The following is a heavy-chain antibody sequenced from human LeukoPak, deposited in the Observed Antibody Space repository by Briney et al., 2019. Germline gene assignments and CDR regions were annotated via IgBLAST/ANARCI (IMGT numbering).Heavy chain of an antibody. Sequence: SETLSLTCAVSGFSISRNNWWAWIRQPPGKGLEWIGYIYYSGSTYYNPYNPSLTSRVTMSVDTSKNQFTLKLDSVTEIDTAMYYCARNQAVAANRGAFDIWGQGTMVTVSS. D-gene: IGHD6-19*01. CDR1: GFSISRNNW. V-gene: IGHV4-28*01. CDR3: ARNQAVAANRGAFDI. CDR2: IYYSGST. J-gene: IGHJ3*02.